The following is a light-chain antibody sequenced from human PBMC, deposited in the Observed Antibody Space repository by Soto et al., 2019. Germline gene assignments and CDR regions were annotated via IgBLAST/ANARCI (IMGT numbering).Light chain of an antibody. CDR1: QGISSY. CDR2: AAS. J-gene: IGKJ4*01. CDR3: QQLNSYPLT. V-gene: IGKV1-9*01. Sequence: IQLTQSPSFLSASVGDRVTITCRASQGISSYLAWYQQKPGKAPKLLIYAASTLQSGVPSRFSGSGSGTDFTLTISSLQPEDFATYYCQQLNSYPLTYGGSTKVDIK.